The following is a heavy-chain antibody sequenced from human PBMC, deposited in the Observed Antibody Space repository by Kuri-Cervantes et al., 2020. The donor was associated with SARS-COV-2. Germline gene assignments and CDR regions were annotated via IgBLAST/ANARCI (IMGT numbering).Heavy chain of an antibody. J-gene: IGHJ4*02. V-gene: IGHV3-30-3*01. D-gene: IGHD1-26*01. Sequence: GESLKISCAASRFTFSHYGVHWVRQAPGKGLEWVAVISFDGSNKYYGDSVKGRFTISRDNSKNMLYLQMDSLRADDTAVYYCAREKLYSGSHIDCWGQGTLVTVSS. CDR3: AREKLYSGSHIDC. CDR2: ISFDGSNK. CDR1: RFTFSHYG.